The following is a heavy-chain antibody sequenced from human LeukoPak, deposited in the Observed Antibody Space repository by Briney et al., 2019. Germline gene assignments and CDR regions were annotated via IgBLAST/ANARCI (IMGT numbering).Heavy chain of an antibody. Sequence: SETLSLTCSVSGYSISSGYYWDWIRQPPGKGLEWIGYIYYSGSTNYNPSLKSRVTISVDTSKNQFSLKLSSVTAADTAVYYCATRPYSAPSGFDYWGQGTLVTVSS. CDR1: GYSISSGYY. D-gene: IGHD1-26*01. V-gene: IGHV4-61*05. CDR2: IYYSGST. CDR3: ATRPYSAPSGFDY. J-gene: IGHJ4*02.